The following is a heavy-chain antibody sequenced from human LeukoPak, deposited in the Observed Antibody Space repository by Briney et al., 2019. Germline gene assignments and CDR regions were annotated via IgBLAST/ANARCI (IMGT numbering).Heavy chain of an antibody. D-gene: IGHD5-18*01. Sequence: SQTLSLTCTVSGGSISSGDYYWSWLRQPPGKGLEWIGYIYYSGSTNYNPSLKSRATISVDTSKNQFSLKLSSVTAADTAVYYCARGYSYGLNWGQGTLVTVSS. V-gene: IGHV4-30-4*01. CDR3: ARGYSYGLN. J-gene: IGHJ4*02. CDR1: GGSISSGDYY. CDR2: IYYSGST.